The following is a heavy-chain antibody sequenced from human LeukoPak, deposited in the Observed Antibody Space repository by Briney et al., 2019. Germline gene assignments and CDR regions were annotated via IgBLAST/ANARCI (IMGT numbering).Heavy chain of an antibody. D-gene: IGHD2-2*01. V-gene: IGHV4-34*01. J-gene: IGHJ4*02. CDR1: GGSFSGYY. CDR2: INPSGRT. Sequence: PSETLPLTCAVYGGSFSGYYWSWIRQPPGKGLEWIGDINPSGRTNYNPSLKSRVARSVDPSKNQFSLKWSSVTAADTAVYYCARVPSGAVEPPTRGDYFDFWGQGTLVTVSS. CDR3: ARVPSGAVEPPTRGDYFDF.